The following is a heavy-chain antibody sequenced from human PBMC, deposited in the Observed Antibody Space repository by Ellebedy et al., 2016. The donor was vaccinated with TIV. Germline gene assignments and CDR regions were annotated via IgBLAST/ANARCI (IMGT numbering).Heavy chain of an antibody. Sequence: MPSETLSLTCTVSGGSISTYYWSWIRQPPGRGLEWIGYIYYSGSTKYNPSLKSRVTISVDTSKNQVSLRLSSVTAADTAVYYCASSLTMLRGGMDVWGQGTTVTVSS. V-gene: IGHV4-59*08. D-gene: IGHD3-10*01. CDR3: ASSLTMLRGGMDV. J-gene: IGHJ6*02. CDR2: IYYSGST. CDR1: GGSISTYY.